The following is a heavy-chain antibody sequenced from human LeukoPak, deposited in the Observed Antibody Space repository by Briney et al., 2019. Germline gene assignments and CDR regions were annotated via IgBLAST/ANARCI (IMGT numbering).Heavy chain of an antibody. CDR3: ARDDPSIVGATENAFDI. CDR1: GGSISSYY. J-gene: IGHJ3*02. D-gene: IGHD1-26*01. Sequence: SETLSLTCTASGGSISSYYWSWIRQPPGKGLEWIGYIYYSGSTNYNPSLKSRVTISVDTSKNQFSLKLSSVTAADTAVYYCARDDPSIVGATENAFDIWGQGTMVTVSS. V-gene: IGHV4-59*01. CDR2: IYYSGST.